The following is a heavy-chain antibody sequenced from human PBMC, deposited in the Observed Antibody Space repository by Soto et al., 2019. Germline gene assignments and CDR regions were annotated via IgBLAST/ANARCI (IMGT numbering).Heavy chain of an antibody. V-gene: IGHV3-72*01. D-gene: IGHD6-13*01. CDR3: ARAMAAAGP. Sequence: GGSLRLSCAVSGFTFSDYQMDWVRQAPGKGLEWVGRSRHKPESYTTEYAASVKGRFTISRGDSDNSLYLQMNNLKIDDTAVYYCARAMAAAGPWGQGTLVTVSS. CDR1: GFTFSDYQ. J-gene: IGHJ5*02. CDR2: SRHKPESYTT.